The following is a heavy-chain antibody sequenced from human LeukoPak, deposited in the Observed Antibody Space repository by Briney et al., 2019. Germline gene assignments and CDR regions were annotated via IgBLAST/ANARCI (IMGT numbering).Heavy chain of an antibody. Sequence: GGSLRLSCAASGFTFSNAWMTWVRQAPGKGLEWVGLIKSKANGGTTDYAAPVKGRFTISRDDSKNTQSLQMNSLKTEDTGVYYCITVYSYGALGYWGQGTLVTVSS. V-gene: IGHV3-15*01. CDR3: ITVYSYGALGY. D-gene: IGHD5-18*01. J-gene: IGHJ4*02. CDR1: GFTFSNAW. CDR2: IKSKANGGTT.